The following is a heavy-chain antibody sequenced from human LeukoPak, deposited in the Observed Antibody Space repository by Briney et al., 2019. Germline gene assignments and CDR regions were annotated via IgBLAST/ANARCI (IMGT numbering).Heavy chain of an antibody. CDR3: ARDLAAAGIDY. J-gene: IGHJ4*02. CDR2: IYSGGST. V-gene: IGHV3-66*01. CDR1: GFTVSSNY. D-gene: IGHD6-13*01. Sequence: GGSLRLSCAASGFTVSSNYMSWVRQAPGKGLEWVSVIYSGGSTYYADSVKGRFTISRDNSKNTLYLQMNSPRAEDTAVYYCARDLAAAGIDYWGQGTLVTVSS.